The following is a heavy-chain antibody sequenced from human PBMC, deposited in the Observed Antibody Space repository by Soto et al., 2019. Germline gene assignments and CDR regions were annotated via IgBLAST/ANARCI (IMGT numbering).Heavy chain of an antibody. J-gene: IGHJ6*02. CDR1: GGSISSSNG. Sequence: PSETLSLTCAVSGGSISSSNGWSWVRQPPGKGLEWIGEIYHSGSTNYNPSLKSRVTISVDKSKNQFSLKLSSVTAADTAVYYCARSGDYDSSGYPLPLNNPTDVWGQGTTVTVSS. CDR3: ARSGDYDSSGYPLPLNNPTDV. CDR2: IYHSGST. V-gene: IGHV4-4*02. D-gene: IGHD3-22*01.